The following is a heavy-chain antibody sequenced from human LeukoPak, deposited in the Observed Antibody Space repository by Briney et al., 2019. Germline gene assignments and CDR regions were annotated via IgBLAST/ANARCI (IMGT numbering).Heavy chain of an antibody. D-gene: IGHD3-22*01. J-gene: IGHJ4*02. CDR2: IIPIFGTA. CDR3: ARDSSHDSSGLIFDY. CDR1: GGTFSSYA. V-gene: IGHV1-69*05. Sequence: ASVKVSCKASGGTFSSYAISWVRQAPGQGLEWMGGIIPIFGTANYAQKFQGRVTITTDESTSTAYMELSSLRSEDTAVYYCARDSSHDSSGLIFDYWGQGTLVTVSS.